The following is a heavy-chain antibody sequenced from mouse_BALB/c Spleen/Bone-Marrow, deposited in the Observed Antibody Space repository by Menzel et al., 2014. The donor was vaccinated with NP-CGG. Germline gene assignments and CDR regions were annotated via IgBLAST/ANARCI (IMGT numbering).Heavy chain of an antibody. V-gene: IGHV1-54*03. J-gene: IGHJ2*01. CDR3: ARRIYYAMGY. CDR2: LNPGCVGT. Sequence: LQESGAELVRPGTSVEVSCKASGYAFTNYLIEWVKQRPGQGLEWIVGLNPGCVGTNYTEKFKGKATLTADKSSSYAYMQLSSLTSADSAVYFCARRIYYAMGYWGQGTTLTVSS. D-gene: IGHD2-1*01. CDR1: GYAFTNYL.